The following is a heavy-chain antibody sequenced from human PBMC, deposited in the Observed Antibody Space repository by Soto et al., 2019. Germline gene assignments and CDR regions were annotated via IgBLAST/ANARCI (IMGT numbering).Heavy chain of an antibody. Sequence: GGSLRLSCAASGFTFSSYAMSWVRQAPGKGLEWVSAISGSGGSTYYADSVKGRFTISRDNSKNTLYLQMNSLRAEDTAVYYCAKAESGIAAAGTRLAFDYWGQGTLVTVSS. D-gene: IGHD6-13*01. V-gene: IGHV3-23*01. CDR2: ISGSGGST. CDR1: GFTFSSYA. J-gene: IGHJ4*02. CDR3: AKAESGIAAAGTRLAFDY.